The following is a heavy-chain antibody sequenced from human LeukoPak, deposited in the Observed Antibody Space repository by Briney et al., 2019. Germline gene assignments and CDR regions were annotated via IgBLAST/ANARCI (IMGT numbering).Heavy chain of an antibody. CDR2: ISSSSSYI. D-gene: IGHD5-12*01. J-gene: IGHJ3*02. Sequence: PGGSLRLSCAASGFTFSSYAMRWVRQAPGKGLEWVSSISSSSSYIYYADSVKGRFTISRENAKNSLYLQMNSLRAEDTAVYYCARGIIVAAAPGAFDIWGQGTMVTVSS. CDR1: GFTFSSYA. V-gene: IGHV3-21*01. CDR3: ARGIIVAAAPGAFDI.